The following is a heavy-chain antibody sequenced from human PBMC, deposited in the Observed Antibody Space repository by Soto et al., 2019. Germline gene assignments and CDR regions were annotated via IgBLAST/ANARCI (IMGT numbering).Heavy chain of an antibody. CDR1: GFTVSSNY. V-gene: IGHV3-53*01. J-gene: IGHJ4*02. Sequence: EVQLVESGGGLIQPGGSLRLSCAASGFTVSSNYMSWVRQAPGKGLEWVSVIYSGGSTYYADSVKGRFTISRDNSKNTLYLQMNSLRAEDTAVYYCARGHYDSSGYTYYFDYWGQGTLVTVSS. D-gene: IGHD3-22*01. CDR2: IYSGGST. CDR3: ARGHYDSSGYTYYFDY.